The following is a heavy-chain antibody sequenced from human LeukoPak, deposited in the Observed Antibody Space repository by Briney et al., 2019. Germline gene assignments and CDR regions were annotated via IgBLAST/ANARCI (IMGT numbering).Heavy chain of an antibody. Sequence: PGGSLRLSCVASGFTFSDYYMSWIRQAPGKGLEWVSYIRSSGTTIHYADSVKGRFTISRDNAKNSLYLQMNSLRAEDTAVYYCARGMIVVVGPNDYWGQGTLVTVSS. CDR1: GFTFSDYY. D-gene: IGHD3-22*01. J-gene: IGHJ4*02. CDR2: IRSSGTTI. CDR3: ARGMIVVVGPNDY. V-gene: IGHV3-11*04.